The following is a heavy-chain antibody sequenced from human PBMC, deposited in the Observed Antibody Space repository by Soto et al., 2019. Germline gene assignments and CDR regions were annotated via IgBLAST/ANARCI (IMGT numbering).Heavy chain of an antibody. CDR3: AREVIAVAGTDYYGMDV. V-gene: IGHV1-3*01. J-gene: IGHJ6*02. CDR1: GYTFTSYA. D-gene: IGHD6-19*01. CDR2: INAGNGNT. Sequence: ASVKVSCKASGYTFTSYAMHWVRQAPGQRLEWMGWINAGNGNTKYSQKFQGRVTITRDTSASTAYMELSSLRSEDTAVYYCAREVIAVAGTDYYGMDVWGQGTTVTVSS.